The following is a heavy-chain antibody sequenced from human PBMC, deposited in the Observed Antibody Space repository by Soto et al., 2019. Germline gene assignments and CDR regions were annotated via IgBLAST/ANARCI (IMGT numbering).Heavy chain of an antibody. V-gene: IGHV1-69*01. CDR1: GGTFSSYA. CDR2: IIPIFGTA. CDR3: ARGIYGSGSYNSWPLDY. D-gene: IGHD3-10*01. Sequence: QVQLVQSGAEVKKPGSSVKVSCKASGGTFSSYAISWVRQAPGQGLEWMGGIIPIFGTANYAQKFQGRVTITADESTSTAYMELSGLRSEDPAVYYCARGIYGSGSYNSWPLDYWGQGTLVTVSS. J-gene: IGHJ4*02.